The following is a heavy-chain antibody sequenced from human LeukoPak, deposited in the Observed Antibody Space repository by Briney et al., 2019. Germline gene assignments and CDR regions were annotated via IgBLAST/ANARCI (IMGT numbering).Heavy chain of an antibody. J-gene: IGHJ4*02. Sequence: ASVKVSCKASGGTFSSYAISWVRQAPGQGLDWMGRIIPILGIANYAQKFQGRVTITADKSTSTAYMELSSLRSEDTAVYYCAICDFWSGYYLFDYWGQGTLVTVSS. CDR1: GGTFSSYA. CDR3: AICDFWSGYYLFDY. D-gene: IGHD3-3*01. V-gene: IGHV1-69*04. CDR2: IIPILGIA.